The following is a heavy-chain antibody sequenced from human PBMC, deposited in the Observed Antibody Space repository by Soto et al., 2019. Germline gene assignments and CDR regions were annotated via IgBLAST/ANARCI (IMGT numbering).Heavy chain of an antibody. CDR2: ISAYNGNT. Sequence: ASVKVSCKASGYTFTSYGISWVRQAPGQGLEWMGWISAYNGNTNYAQKLQGRVTMTTDTSTSTAYMELRGLRSDDTAVYYCARVGVRYSSSYGSVVPNWFDPWGQGTLVTVSS. CDR3: ARVGVRYSSSYGSVVPNWFDP. CDR1: GYTFTSYG. J-gene: IGHJ5*02. V-gene: IGHV1-18*01. D-gene: IGHD6-6*01.